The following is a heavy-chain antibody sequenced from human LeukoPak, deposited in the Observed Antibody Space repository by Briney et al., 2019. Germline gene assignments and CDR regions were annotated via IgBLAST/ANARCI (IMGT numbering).Heavy chain of an antibody. Sequence: PGGSLRLSCAASGFTFSSYGMSWVRQAPGKGLEWVSAISGSGGSTYYADSVKGRFTISRDNSKSTLYLQMNSLRAEDTAIYYCAKDEEDSSWYDYWGQGALVTVSS. D-gene: IGHD6-13*01. V-gene: IGHV3-23*01. CDR2: ISGSGGST. J-gene: IGHJ4*02. CDR1: GFTFSSYG. CDR3: AKDEEDSSWYDY.